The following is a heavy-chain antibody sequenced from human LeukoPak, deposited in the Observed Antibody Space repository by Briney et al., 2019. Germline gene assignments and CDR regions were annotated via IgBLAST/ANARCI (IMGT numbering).Heavy chain of an antibody. Sequence: SETLSLTCTVSGGSISGYYWSWIRQPPGKGLEWIGEINHSGSTNYNPSLKSRVTISVDTSKNQFSLKLSSVTAADTAVYYCASPWDFWGQGTLVTVSS. CDR3: ASPWDF. J-gene: IGHJ4*02. CDR1: GGSISGYY. CDR2: INHSGST. V-gene: IGHV4-34*01.